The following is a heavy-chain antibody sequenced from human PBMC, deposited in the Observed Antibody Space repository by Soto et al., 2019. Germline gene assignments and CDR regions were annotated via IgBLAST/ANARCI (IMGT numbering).Heavy chain of an antibody. J-gene: IGHJ6*02. Sequence: QVQLVESGGGVVQPGRSLRLSCAASGFTFSSYAMHWVRQAPGKGLERVSVISYDGSRKYYPDSVKGRFTIATDNSKKPLYLHMNSPSAEDTAVYYCARDGYNTHFYYYYGMGVWGQGTTVTVSS. CDR2: ISYDGSRK. D-gene: IGHD3-3*01. CDR1: GFTFSSYA. CDR3: ARDGYNTHFYYYYGMGV. V-gene: IGHV3-30-3*01.